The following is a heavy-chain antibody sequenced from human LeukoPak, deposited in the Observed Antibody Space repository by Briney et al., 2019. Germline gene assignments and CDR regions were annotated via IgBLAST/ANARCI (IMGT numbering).Heavy chain of an antibody. CDR2: ISWNSGSI. V-gene: IGHV3-9*01. J-gene: IGHJ4*02. CDR3: AKDIFTGIAAAGAIDY. CDR1: GFTFSTYP. Sequence: GGSLRLPCAASGFTFSTYPMHWVRQAPGKGLEWVSGISWNSGSIGYADSVKGRFTISRDNAKNSLYLQMNSLRAEDTALYYCAKDIFTGIAAAGAIDYWGQGTLVTVSS. D-gene: IGHD6-13*01.